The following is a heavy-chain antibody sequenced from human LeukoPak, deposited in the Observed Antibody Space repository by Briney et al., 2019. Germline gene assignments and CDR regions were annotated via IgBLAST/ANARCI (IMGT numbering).Heavy chain of an antibody. J-gene: IGHJ4*02. CDR2: IYHNGNT. Sequence: SETLSLTCAVSGYSISSGYYWAWIRQPPGKGLEWIGKIYHNGNTYYNPSLKGRVTISVDTSKNQFPLKLSSVTAADTALYYCAREFTEYYYDSSKASYWGQGTLVTVSS. CDR1: GYSISSGYY. CDR3: AREFTEYYYDSSKASY. D-gene: IGHD3-22*01. V-gene: IGHV4-38-2*02.